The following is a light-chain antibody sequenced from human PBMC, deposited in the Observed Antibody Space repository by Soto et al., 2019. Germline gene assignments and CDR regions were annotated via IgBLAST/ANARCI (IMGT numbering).Light chain of an antibody. CDR3: QQRSNWPPIT. V-gene: IGKV3-11*01. CDR2: DAS. Sequence: EIVLTQSPATLALSPGERATLSCRASQYITIYLAWYQQKPGQAPRLLIYDASNRASGVPARFSGSGSGTDFTLPISSLEPEDFAVYDCQQRSNWPPITFGQGTRLEIK. CDR1: QYITIY. J-gene: IGKJ5*01.